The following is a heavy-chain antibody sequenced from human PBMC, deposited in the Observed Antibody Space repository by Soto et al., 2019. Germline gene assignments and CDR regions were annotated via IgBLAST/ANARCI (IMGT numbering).Heavy chain of an antibody. D-gene: IGHD3-10*01. J-gene: IGHJ6*03. CDR1: GFTFSSYS. V-gene: IGHV3-48*01. CDR2: ISSSSSTI. CDR3: ARAKRGEYYYYYYMDV. Sequence: GGSLRLSCAASGFTFSSYSMNWVRQAPGKGLEWVSYISSSSSTIYYADSVKGRFTISRDNAKNSLYLQMNSLRAEDTAVYYCARAKRGEYYYYYYMDVWGKGTTVTVPS.